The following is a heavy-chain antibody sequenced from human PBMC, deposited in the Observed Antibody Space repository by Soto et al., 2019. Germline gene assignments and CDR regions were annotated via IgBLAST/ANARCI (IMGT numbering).Heavy chain of an antibody. CDR1: GFTFSDYY. CDR3: ASTKSIFGVVIPGWFDP. D-gene: IGHD3-3*01. Sequence: PGGSLRLSCAASGFTFSDYYMSWIRQAPWKGLEWVSYISSSGSTIYYADSVKGRFTISRDNAKNSLYLQMNSLRAEDTAVYYCASTKSIFGVVIPGWFDPWGQGTLV. V-gene: IGHV3-11*01. J-gene: IGHJ5*02. CDR2: ISSSGSTI.